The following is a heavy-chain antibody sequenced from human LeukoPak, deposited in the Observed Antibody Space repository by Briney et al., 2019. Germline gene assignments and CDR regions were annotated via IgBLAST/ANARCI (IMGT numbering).Heavy chain of an antibody. CDR2: ISYDGSNK. V-gene: IGHV3-30*04. Sequence: GGSLRLSCAASGFTFSSYAMHWVRQAPGKGLEWVAVISYDGSNKYYADSVKGRFTISRDNSKTTLYLQMNSLRAEDTAVYYCARAVAAYYYYYGMDVWGKGTTVTVSS. J-gene: IGHJ6*04. CDR1: GFTFSSYA. CDR3: ARAVAAYYYYYGMDV. D-gene: IGHD6-19*01.